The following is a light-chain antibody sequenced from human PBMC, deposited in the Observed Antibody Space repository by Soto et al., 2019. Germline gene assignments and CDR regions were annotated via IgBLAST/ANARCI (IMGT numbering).Light chain of an antibody. Sequence: DIQMTQSPSSLSASVGDRVTITCRASQSIRSYLNWYQQKPGKAPKLLIYAASTLQSGVPSRFSGSGSGTDFTLTISSLQREKFATYYCQQSNSTPLTFGQGTKLEIK. CDR3: QQSNSTPLT. J-gene: IGKJ2*01. CDR1: QSIRSY. CDR2: AAS. V-gene: IGKV1-39*01.